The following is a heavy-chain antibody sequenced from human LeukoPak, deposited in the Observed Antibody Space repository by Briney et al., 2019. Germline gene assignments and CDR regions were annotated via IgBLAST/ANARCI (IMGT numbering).Heavy chain of an antibody. CDR1: GAXINSHY. J-gene: IGHJ4*02. CDR2: IYISGST. CDR3: ARALNPLTGTYYFDY. Sequence: SETLSLTCSVSGAXINSHYWTWIRQPAGKGLEWIGRIYISGSTNYSPSLKSRVTMSVETSKNQFSLNLISVTAADTAVYYCARALNPLTGTYYFDYWGQGTLVTVSS. V-gene: IGHV4-4*07. D-gene: IGHD4/OR15-4a*01.